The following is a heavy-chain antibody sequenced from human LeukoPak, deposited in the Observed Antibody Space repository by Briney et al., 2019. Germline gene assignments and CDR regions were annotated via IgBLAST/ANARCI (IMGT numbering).Heavy chain of an antibody. Sequence: GGSLRLSCAASGFTFSSYGMHWVRQAPGKGLGWVAVIWYDVSNKYYADSVKGRFTISRDNSNNTLYLQMNSLRAEDTAVYYCARDCSGGSCYYYGMDVWGQGTTVTVSS. CDR2: IWYDVSNK. V-gene: IGHV3-33*01. J-gene: IGHJ6*02. CDR3: ARDCSGGSCYYYGMDV. D-gene: IGHD2-15*01. CDR1: GFTFSSYG.